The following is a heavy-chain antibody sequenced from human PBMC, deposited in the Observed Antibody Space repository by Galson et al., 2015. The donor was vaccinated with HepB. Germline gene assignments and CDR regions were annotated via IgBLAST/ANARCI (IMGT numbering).Heavy chain of an antibody. V-gene: IGHV3-7*03. Sequence: SLRLSCADSHLVLGDYWMSWVRQAPGKGLEWVACINQDGSEKNYVDSVKGRFTNSRDNAKNSLFLQMNTLTVEDTAVYYCARDARHRPILFDPWGQGTLVTVSS. J-gene: IGHJ5*02. D-gene: IGHD3-3*01. CDR1: HLVLGDYW. CDR3: ARDARHRPILFDP. CDR2: INQDGSEK.